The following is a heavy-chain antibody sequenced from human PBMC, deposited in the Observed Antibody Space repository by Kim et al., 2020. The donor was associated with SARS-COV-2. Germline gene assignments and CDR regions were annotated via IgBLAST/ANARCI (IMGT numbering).Heavy chain of an antibody. V-gene: IGHV3-7*03. J-gene: IGHJ6*02. CDR2: IKQDGSEK. CDR3: ARRFGFLGPNYYYYGMDV. Sequence: GGSLRLSCAASGFTFSSYWMSWVRQAPGKGLEWVANIKQDGSEKYYVDSVKGRFTISRDNAKNSLYLQMNSLRAEDTAVYYCARRFGFLGPNYYYYGMDVWGQGTTVTVSS. D-gene: IGHD3-3*01. CDR1: GFTFSSYW.